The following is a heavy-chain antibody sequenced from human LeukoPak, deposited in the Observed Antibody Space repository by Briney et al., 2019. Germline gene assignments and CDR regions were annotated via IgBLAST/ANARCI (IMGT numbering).Heavy chain of an antibody. Sequence: SQTLSLTCTVSGRSISSGSYYWSWIRQPAGKGLEWIGRIYTSGSTNYNPSLKSRVATSVDTSKNQFSLKLSSVTAADTAVYYCAREVVTGHYYYYYGMDVWGQGTTVTVSS. V-gene: IGHV4-61*02. CDR2: IYTSGST. J-gene: IGHJ6*01. D-gene: IGHD4-23*01. CDR3: AREVVTGHYYYYYGMDV. CDR1: GRSISSGSYY.